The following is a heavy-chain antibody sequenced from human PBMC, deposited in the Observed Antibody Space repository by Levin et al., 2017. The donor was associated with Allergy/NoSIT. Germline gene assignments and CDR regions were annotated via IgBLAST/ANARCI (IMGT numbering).Heavy chain of an antibody. CDR2: IYHSGST. CDR1: GGSINSGDYS. D-gene: IGHD3-10*01. CDR3: AGDYGSGSYRFDY. J-gene: IGHJ4*02. Sequence: SQTLSLTCAVSGGSINSGDYSWSWIRQPPGKGLEWIGYIYHSGSTLYNPSLKSRVTMSLDRSKNHFSLKVSSVTAADTAVYFCAGDYGSGSYRFDYWGQGTLVTVSS. V-gene: IGHV4-30-2*01.